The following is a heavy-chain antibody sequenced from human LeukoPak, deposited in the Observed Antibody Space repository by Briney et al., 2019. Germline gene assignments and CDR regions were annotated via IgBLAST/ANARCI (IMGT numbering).Heavy chain of an antibody. CDR3: ARGYCSGGSCYSVENWFDP. J-gene: IGHJ5*02. Sequence: ASVKVSCKASGYTFTSYDINWVRQATGQGLEWMGWMNPSSGGTDYAQKFQGRVTMTRDTSISTAYMELSRLRSDDTAMYYCARGYCSGGSCYSVENWFDPWGQGTLVTVSS. V-gene: IGHV1-2*02. D-gene: IGHD2-15*01. CDR2: MNPSSGGT. CDR1: GYTFTSYD.